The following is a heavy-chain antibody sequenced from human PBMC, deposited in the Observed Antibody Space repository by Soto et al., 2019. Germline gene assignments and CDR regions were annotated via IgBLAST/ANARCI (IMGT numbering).Heavy chain of an antibody. V-gene: IGHV3-23*01. CDR3: AKDFYGELLRESFDY. J-gene: IGHJ4*02. D-gene: IGHD2-15*01. CDR1: GFTFSSYA. CDR2: ISGSGGST. Sequence: PGGSLRLSCAASGFTFSSYAMSWVRQAPGKGLEWVSAISGSGGSTYYADSVKGRFTISRDNSKNTLYLQMNSLRAEDTAVYHCAKDFYGELLRESFDYWGQGTLVTVSS.